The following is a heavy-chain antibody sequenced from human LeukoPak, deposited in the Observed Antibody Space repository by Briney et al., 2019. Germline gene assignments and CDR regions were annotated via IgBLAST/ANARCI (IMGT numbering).Heavy chain of an antibody. V-gene: IGHV4-34*01. CDR3: ARGAPIGAQRGYSYGW. Sequence: TSETLSLTCAVYGGSFSCYYWSWIRQPPGKGLEWIGEINHSGSTNYNPSLKSRVTISVDTSKNQFSLKLSSVTAADTAVYYCARGAPIGAQRGYSYGWWGQGTLVTVSS. CDR1: GGSFSCYY. D-gene: IGHD5-18*01. CDR2: INHSGST. J-gene: IGHJ4*02.